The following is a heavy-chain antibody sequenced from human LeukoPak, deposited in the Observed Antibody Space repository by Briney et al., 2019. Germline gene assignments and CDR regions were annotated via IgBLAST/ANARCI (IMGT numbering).Heavy chain of an antibody. D-gene: IGHD5-18*01. J-gene: IGHJ4*02. V-gene: IGHV1-2*02. CDR2: INPNSGGT. CDR3: AKGKVDTAMAFDY. CDR1: GYTFTGNY. Sequence: ASVKVSCKTSGYTFTGNYMHWVRQAPGQGLEWMGWINPNSGGTNYAQKFQGRVTITADKSTSTAYMELSSLRSEDTAVYYCAKGKVDTAMAFDYWGQGTLVTVSS.